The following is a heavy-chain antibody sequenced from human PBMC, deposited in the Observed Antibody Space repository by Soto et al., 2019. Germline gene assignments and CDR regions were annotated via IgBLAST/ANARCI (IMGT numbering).Heavy chain of an antibody. D-gene: IGHD2-15*01. CDR2: ISYDGSNK. V-gene: IGHV3-30-3*01. Sequence: GGSLRLSCAASGFTFSSYAMHWVRQAPGKGLEWVAVISYDGSNKYYADSVKGRFTISRDNAKNSLYVQMNSLRAEDTAVYYCARAYCSGGSCHFDYWGQGTLVTVSS. CDR1: GFTFSSYA. CDR3: ARAYCSGGSCHFDY. J-gene: IGHJ4*02.